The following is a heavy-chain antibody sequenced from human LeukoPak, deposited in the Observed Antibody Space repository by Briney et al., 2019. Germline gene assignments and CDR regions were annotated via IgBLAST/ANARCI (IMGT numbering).Heavy chain of an antibody. CDR2: ISAYNGNT. V-gene: IGHV1-18*01. J-gene: IGHJ4*02. Sequence: ASVKVSCKASGYTFISYGISWVRQAPGQGLEWMGWISAYNGNTNYAQKLQGRVTMTRDTSTSTAYMELRSPRSDDTAVYYCARDFSSGWDLFDYWGQGTLVTVSS. D-gene: IGHD1-26*01. CDR3: ARDFSSGWDLFDY. CDR1: GYTFISYG.